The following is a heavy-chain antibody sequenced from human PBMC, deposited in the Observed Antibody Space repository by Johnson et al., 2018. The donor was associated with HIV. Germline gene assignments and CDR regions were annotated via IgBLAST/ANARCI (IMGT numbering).Heavy chain of an antibody. CDR1: GFTFSSYG. CDR2: ISRSGTTI. CDR3: AKDQWSSSWTNDAFDI. Sequence: VQLVESGGGVVQPGGSLRLSCAASGFTFSSYGMHWVRQAPGKGLEWISYISRSGTTIYYADSVKGRFTISRDNAKSSLSLQMNSLRAEDTAVYYCAKDQWSSSWTNDAFDIWGQGTMVSVSS. V-gene: IGHV3-48*04. J-gene: IGHJ3*02. D-gene: IGHD6-13*01.